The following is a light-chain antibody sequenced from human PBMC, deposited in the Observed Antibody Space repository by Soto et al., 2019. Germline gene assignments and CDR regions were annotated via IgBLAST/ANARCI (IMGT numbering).Light chain of an antibody. J-gene: IGKJ1*01. CDR3: QHYCSSPTWT. V-gene: IGKV3-20*01. Sequence: EIVLTQSPGTLSLSPGERATLSCRASQSVSSSYLAWYQQKPGQAPRLLIYGASSRATGIPDRFSGSGSAADFTITITRLEPEDFAVYYCQHYCSSPTWTFGQGTKVEIK. CDR1: QSVSSSY. CDR2: GAS.